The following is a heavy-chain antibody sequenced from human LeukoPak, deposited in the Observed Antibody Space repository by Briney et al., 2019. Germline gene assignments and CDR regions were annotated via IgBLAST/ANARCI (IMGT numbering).Heavy chain of an antibody. D-gene: IGHD6-19*01. CDR2: INPNSGGT. CDR3: ARDGTGYSSGYYSWYFDL. Sequence: ASVKVSCKASGYAFTGYYMHWVRQAPGQGFEWMGWINPNSGGTNYAQRFQGRVTMTRDTSISTAYMKLSRLRSDDSAVYYCARDGTGYSSGYYSWYFDLWGRGTLVTVSS. V-gene: IGHV1-2*02. CDR1: GYAFTGYY. J-gene: IGHJ2*01.